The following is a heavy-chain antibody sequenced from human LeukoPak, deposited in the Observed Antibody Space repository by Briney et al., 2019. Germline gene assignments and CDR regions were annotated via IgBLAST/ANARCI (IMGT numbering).Heavy chain of an antibody. CDR3: ATGRNYYDSSGLSY. CDR1: GYTLTELS. V-gene: IGHV1-24*01. D-gene: IGHD3-22*01. J-gene: IGHJ4*02. Sequence: GASVKVSCKVSGYTLTELSMHWVRQAPGKGLEWMGGFDPEDGETIYAQKFQGRVTMTEDTSTDTAYMELSSLRSEDTAVYYCATGRNYYDSSGLSYWGQGTLVTVSS. CDR2: FDPEDGET.